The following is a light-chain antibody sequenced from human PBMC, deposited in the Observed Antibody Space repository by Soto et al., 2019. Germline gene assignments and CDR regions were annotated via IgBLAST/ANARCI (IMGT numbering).Light chain of an antibody. CDR2: ANS. Sequence: QSVLTQPPSVSGAPGQSVTISCTGIGAGYDVHWYQRLPGTAPKLLIYANSHRPSGVPARFSASKSGTSASLAITGLQADDEADYYCQSFDTSLTAWVFGGGTQLTVL. CDR1: GAGYD. CDR3: QSFDTSLTAWV. V-gene: IGLV1-40*01. J-gene: IGLJ3*02.